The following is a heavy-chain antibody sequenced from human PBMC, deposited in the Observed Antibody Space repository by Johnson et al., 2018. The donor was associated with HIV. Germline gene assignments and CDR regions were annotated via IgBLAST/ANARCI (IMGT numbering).Heavy chain of an antibody. Sequence: VQVVESGGGVVRPGGSLRLSCAASGFTFDDYGMSWVRQVPGKGLEWVSGINWNGGSTGYADSVKGRFTISRDNAKNSLYLQMNSLRAEDTAVYYCAKDWPLVATVTADAFDIWGQGTMVTVSS. CDR3: AKDWPLVATVTADAFDI. J-gene: IGHJ3*02. V-gene: IGHV3-20*04. D-gene: IGHD4-17*01. CDR2: INWNGGST. CDR1: GFTFDDYG.